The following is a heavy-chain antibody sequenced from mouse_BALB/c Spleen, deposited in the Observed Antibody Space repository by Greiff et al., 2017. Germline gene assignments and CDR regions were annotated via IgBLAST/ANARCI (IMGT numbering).Heavy chain of an antibody. V-gene: IGHV7-1*02. CDR2: SRNKANDYTT. D-gene: IGHD1-1*01. CDR3: AREDYYGSSHY. J-gene: IGHJ3*01. Sequence: EVNVVESGGGLVQPGGSLRLSCATSGFTFSDFYMEWVRQPPGKRLEWIAASRNKANDYTTEYSASVKGRFIVSRDTSQSILYLQMNALRAEDTAIYYCAREDYYGSSHYWGQGTLVTVSA. CDR1: GFTFSDFY.